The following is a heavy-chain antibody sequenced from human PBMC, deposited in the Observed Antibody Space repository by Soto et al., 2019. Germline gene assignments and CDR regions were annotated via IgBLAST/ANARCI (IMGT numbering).Heavy chain of an antibody. Sequence: EVQLLESGGGLVQPGGSLRLSCAASGFTFSSYAMSWVRQAPGKGLEWVSAISGSGGSTYYADSVKGRFTISRDNSKNTLYLQMNSLRAEDTALYYCATDHLVAMGYDYIWGSYRSFYDYWGQGTLVTVSS. CDR2: ISGSGGST. D-gene: IGHD3-16*02. J-gene: IGHJ4*02. CDR3: ATDHLVAMGYDYIWGSYRSFYDY. V-gene: IGHV3-23*01. CDR1: GFTFSSYA.